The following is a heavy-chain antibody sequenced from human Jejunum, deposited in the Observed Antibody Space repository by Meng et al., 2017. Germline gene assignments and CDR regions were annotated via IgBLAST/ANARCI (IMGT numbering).Heavy chain of an antibody. Sequence: GGSLRLSCAASGFTFSSYAMSWVRQAPGKGLDCVSGISGSGGSTYYAESVKGRFTISRDNSKNTLYLQMNSLRAEDTAVYYCAGFGVIRWGQGTLVTVSS. D-gene: IGHD3-10*01. CDR2: ISGSGGST. CDR3: AGFGVIR. CDR1: GFTFSSYA. V-gene: IGHV3-23*01. J-gene: IGHJ4*02.